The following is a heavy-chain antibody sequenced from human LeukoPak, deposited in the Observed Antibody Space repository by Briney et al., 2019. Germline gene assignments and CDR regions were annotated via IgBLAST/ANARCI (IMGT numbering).Heavy chain of an antibody. CDR1: GGSISSGGYY. CDR2: IYYSGST. J-gene: IGHJ4*02. CDR3: AGSVTSRVVLDY. D-gene: IGHD3-10*01. V-gene: IGHV4-31*03. Sequence: SQTLSLTCTVSGGSISSGGYYWSWIRQHPGKVLEWIGYIYYSGSTYYNPSLKSRVAISVDTSKNQFSLKLSSVTAADTAIYYCAGSVTSRVVLDYWGQGTLVTVSS.